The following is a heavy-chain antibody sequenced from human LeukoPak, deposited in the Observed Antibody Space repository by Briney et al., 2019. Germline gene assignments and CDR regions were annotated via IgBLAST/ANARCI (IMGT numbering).Heavy chain of an antibody. CDR3: ARTTSDDSSVWSDY. CDR2: IYYSGST. J-gene: IGHJ4*02. D-gene: IGHD3-22*01. CDR1: GGSISSSSYY. Sequence: MPSETLSLTCSVSGGSISSSSYYWGWIRQPPGKGLEWIGSIYYSGSTYYNPSLKSRVTISVDTSKNQFSLKLSSVTAADTAVYYCARTTSDDSSVWSDYWGQGTLVTVSS. V-gene: IGHV4-39*07.